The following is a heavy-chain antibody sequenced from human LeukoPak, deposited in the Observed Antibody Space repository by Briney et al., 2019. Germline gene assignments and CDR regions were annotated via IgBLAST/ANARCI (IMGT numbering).Heavy chain of an antibody. Sequence: ASVKVSCKASGGTFSSYAISWVRQAPGQGLEWMGIINPSGGSTSYAQKFQGRVTMTRDTSTSTVYMELSSLRSEDTAVYYCARAFLPDEVGATNYWGQGTLVTVSS. CDR2: INPSGGST. D-gene: IGHD1-26*01. CDR1: GGTFSSYA. CDR3: ARAFLPDEVGATNY. J-gene: IGHJ4*02. V-gene: IGHV1-46*01.